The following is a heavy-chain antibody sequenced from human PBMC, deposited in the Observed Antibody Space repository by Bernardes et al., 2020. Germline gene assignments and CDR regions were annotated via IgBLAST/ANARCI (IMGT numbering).Heavy chain of an antibody. V-gene: IGHV1-2*04. CDR1: GYTFTGYS. CDR2: IHPNSGGT. Sequence: VKVSCKASGYTFTGYSIHWVRPAPGQGLEWMGWIHPNSGGTNYAQKFQGWVTMTRDTSISTAYMELSRLRSDDTAVYYCARDLGCSGGSCYYYGMDVWGQGTTVTVSS. J-gene: IGHJ6*02. D-gene: IGHD2-15*01. CDR3: ARDLGCSGGSCYYYGMDV.